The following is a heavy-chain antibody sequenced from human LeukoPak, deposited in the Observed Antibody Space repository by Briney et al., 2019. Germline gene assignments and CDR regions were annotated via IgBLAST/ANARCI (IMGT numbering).Heavy chain of an antibody. D-gene: IGHD3-22*01. CDR1: GFTFSSYA. CDR2: ISYDGSNK. CDR3: ARSSGYYYYFDY. Sequence: GGSLRLSCAASGFTFSSYAMHWVRQAPGKGLEWVAVISYDGSNKYYADSVKGRFTISRDNSKNMLYLQMNSLRAEDTAVYYCARSSGYYYYFDYWGQGTLVTVSS. V-gene: IGHV3-30-3*01. J-gene: IGHJ4*02.